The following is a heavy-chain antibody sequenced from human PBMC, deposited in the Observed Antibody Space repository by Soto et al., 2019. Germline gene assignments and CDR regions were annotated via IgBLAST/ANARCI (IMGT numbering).Heavy chain of an antibody. CDR1: EFTFSNYA. J-gene: IGHJ4*02. CDR3: ARGPSYSDSYFDY. CDR2: ISYDGNNK. Sequence: PGGSLRLSCAASEFTFSNYAMHWVRQPPGKGLQWLAVISYDGNNKYYADSVEGRFTISRDNSKNTVYLQMNSLRLEDTAVYYCARGPSYSDSYFDYWGQGTRVTVSS. D-gene: IGHD4-17*01. V-gene: IGHV3-30*03.